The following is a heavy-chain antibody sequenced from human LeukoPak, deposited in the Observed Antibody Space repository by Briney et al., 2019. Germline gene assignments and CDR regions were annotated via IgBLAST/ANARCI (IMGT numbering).Heavy chain of an antibody. Sequence: PGGSLLLSCAASGFPFSSYAMSWVRQAPGKGLEWVSAISGSGGSTYYADSVKGRFTISRDNSKNTLYLQMNSLRAEDTAVYYCAGGPYCSSTSCYTRLDYWGQGTLVTVSS. J-gene: IGHJ4*02. CDR3: AGGPYCSSTSCYTRLDY. CDR2: ISGSGGST. V-gene: IGHV3-23*01. CDR1: GFPFSSYA. D-gene: IGHD2-2*01.